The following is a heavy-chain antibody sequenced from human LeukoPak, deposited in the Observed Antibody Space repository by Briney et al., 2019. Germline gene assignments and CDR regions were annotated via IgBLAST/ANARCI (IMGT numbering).Heavy chain of an antibody. Sequence: PGRSLRLSCAASGFTFSSYGMHWVRQAPGKGLEWVAVVWYDGSNKYYAGSVEGRFTISRDNSKKTLYLQKDSLRAEDTAIYFCARGRVATPPYGMDVWGQGTLVTVSS. D-gene: IGHD5-12*01. CDR2: VWYDGSNK. CDR1: GFTFSSYG. V-gene: IGHV3-33*01. CDR3: ARGRVATPPYGMDV. J-gene: IGHJ6*02.